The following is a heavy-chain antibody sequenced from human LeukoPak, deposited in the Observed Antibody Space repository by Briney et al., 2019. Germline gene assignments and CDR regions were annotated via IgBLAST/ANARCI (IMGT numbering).Heavy chain of an antibody. V-gene: IGHV4-34*01. D-gene: IGHD1-26*01. CDR1: GGSFSGYY. CDR3: ARRTLGSFAGRYYYYYYMDV. Sequence: SETLSLTCAVYGGSFSGYYWSWIRQPPGKGLEWIGEINHSGSTNYNPSLKSRVTMSVDTSKNQFSLKLTSVTAADTAVYYCARRTLGSFAGRYYYYYYMDVWGKGTRSPS. CDR2: INHSGST. J-gene: IGHJ6*03.